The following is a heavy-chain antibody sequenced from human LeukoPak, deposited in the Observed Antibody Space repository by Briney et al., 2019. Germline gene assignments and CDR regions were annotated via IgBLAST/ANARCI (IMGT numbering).Heavy chain of an antibody. J-gene: IGHJ4*02. CDR2: IRYDGSNE. CDR3: ANLARPLDY. CDR1: GFTFSTYG. D-gene: IGHD6-6*01. Sequence: PGGSLRLSCVASGFTFSTYGMHWVRQAPDKGLEWVAFIRYDGSNEYLDSVKGRFTISRDNSKNTLYLQMNSLKPEDTAVYYCANLARPLDYWGQGALVTVSS. V-gene: IGHV3-30*02.